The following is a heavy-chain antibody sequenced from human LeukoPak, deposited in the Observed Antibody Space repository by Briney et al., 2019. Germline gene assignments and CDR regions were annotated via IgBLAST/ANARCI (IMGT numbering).Heavy chain of an antibody. CDR1: GGSISSNIYY. D-gene: IGHD3-22*01. V-gene: IGHV4-39*07. Sequence: SETLSLTCTVSGGSISSNIYYWSWIRQSPGKGLEWIGSLYYSGSTYYNPSLKSRVTLSVDTSKNHFSLKMSSVTAADTAVYYCARDYYDSSGYGNWFDPWGQGTLVTVSS. CDR2: LYYSGST. CDR3: ARDYYDSSGYGNWFDP. J-gene: IGHJ5*02.